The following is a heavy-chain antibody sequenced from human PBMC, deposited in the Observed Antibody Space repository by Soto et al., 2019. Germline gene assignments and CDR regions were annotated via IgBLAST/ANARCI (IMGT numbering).Heavy chain of an antibody. J-gene: IGHJ4*02. V-gene: IGHV3-23*01. D-gene: IGHD6-19*01. CDR1: GFTFSSYA. Sequence: GGSLRLSCAASGFTFSSYAMSWVRQAPGKGLEWVSTISGSGGSTYYADSVKGRFTISRDNSKNTLYLQMNSLRAEDTAVYYCAKDHVAGPYYFDYWGQGTLVTVSS. CDR2: ISGSGGST. CDR3: AKDHVAGPYYFDY.